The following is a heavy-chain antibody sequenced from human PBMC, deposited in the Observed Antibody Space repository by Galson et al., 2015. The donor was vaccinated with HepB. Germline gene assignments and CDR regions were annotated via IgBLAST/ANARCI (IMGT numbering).Heavy chain of an antibody. D-gene: IGHD4-17*01. CDR2: VYYTGAT. J-gene: IGHJ6*02. CDR3: ARVGDYVCMDV. V-gene: IGHV4-59*01. CDR1: GGSITSYY. Sequence: SETLSLTCTVSGGSITSYYWSWIRQPPGKGLEWIRYVYYTGATNYNPPLKSRATISVHATKEQFFLNLSSVTAADTAVYYCARVGDYVCMDVWGQGTTVSVSS.